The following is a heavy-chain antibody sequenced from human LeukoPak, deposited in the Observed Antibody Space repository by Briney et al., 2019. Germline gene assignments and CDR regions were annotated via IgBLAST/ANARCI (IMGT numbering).Heavy chain of an antibody. J-gene: IGHJ3*02. D-gene: IGHD3-10*01. CDR1: GGSIGSSSYY. CDR3: ARHIGRSGFRAGAFDI. CDR2: IYYSGST. V-gene: IGHV4-39*01. Sequence: SETLSLTCTVSGGSIGSSSYYWGWIRQPPGRGLEWIGSIYYSGSTYYNPSLKSRVTISVDTSKNQFSLKLSSVTAADTAVYYCARHIGRSGFRAGAFDIWGQGTMVTVSS.